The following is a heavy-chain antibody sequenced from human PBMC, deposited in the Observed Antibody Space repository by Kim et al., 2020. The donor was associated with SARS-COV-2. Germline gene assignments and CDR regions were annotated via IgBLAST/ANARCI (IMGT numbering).Heavy chain of an antibody. CDR2: IKQDGSEK. Sequence: GGSLRLSCAASGFTFSSYWMSWVRQAPGKGLEWVANIKQDGSEKYYVDSVKGRFTISRDNAKNSLYLQMNSLRAEDTAVYYCARTQSPQNWGLCYWGQGTLVPVSS. D-gene: IGHD7-27*01. J-gene: IGHJ4*02. CDR3: ARTQSPQNWGLCY. CDR1: GFTFSSYW. V-gene: IGHV3-7*01.